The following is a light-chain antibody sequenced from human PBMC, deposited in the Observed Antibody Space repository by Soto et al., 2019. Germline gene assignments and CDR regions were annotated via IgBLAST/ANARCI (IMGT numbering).Light chain of an antibody. CDR1: SSDVGGHNY. V-gene: IGLV2-14*03. Sequence: QSALTQVASVSASPGQSITISCTGTSSDVGGHNYVSWYQQHPRNAPNLMIYNVDYRPSGVSNRFSDSKSGNTASLTISGLQADDEAYYYCSSYADSSPVVFGGGTKLTV. CDR2: NVD. CDR3: SSYADSSPVV. J-gene: IGLJ2*01.